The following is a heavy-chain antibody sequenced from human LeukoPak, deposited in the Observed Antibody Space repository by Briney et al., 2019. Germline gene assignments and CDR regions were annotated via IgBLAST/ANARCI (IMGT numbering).Heavy chain of an antibody. V-gene: IGHV4-4*07. CDR3: VRGGSKAAATFDY. D-gene: IGHD6-25*01. J-gene: IGHJ4*02. CDR2: IYSSGST. Sequence: PSETLSLTCTVSGGSIRGYYWSWIRQPAGKGLEWIGQIYSSGSTNYNPSLKSRVTMSGDTSKNQFSLKLSSVTAADTAVYYCVRGGSKAAATFDYWGQGTLVTVSS. CDR1: GGSIRGYY.